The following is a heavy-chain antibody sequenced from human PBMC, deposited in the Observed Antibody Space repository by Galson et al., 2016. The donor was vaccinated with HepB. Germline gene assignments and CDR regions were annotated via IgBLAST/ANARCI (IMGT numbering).Heavy chain of an antibody. CDR1: GFTFGRYG. J-gene: IGHJ4*02. CDR3: AKLDCGRDCPRDD. Sequence: SLRLSCAASGFTFGRYGMHWVRQAPGTGLEWVAVISYDGGDKHYADSVKGRFTVSRDNSKNTLFLQVNSLRVEDTAVYYCAKLDCGRDCPRDDWGQGTQVTVS. D-gene: IGHD2-21*02. V-gene: IGHV3-30*06. CDR2: ISYDGGDK.